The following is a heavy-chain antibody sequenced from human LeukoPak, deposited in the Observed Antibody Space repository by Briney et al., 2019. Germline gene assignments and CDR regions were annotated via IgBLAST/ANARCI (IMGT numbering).Heavy chain of an antibody. V-gene: IGHV3-7*05. CDR3: SLEGSSWYRYFQH. CDR1: GFTFSYYT. CDR2: IKQDGSEK. Sequence: GGSLRLSCAASGFTFSYYTMNWVRQAPGKGLEWVANIKQDGSEKYYVDSVKGRFTIPRDNAKNSLYLQMNSLRAEDTAVYYSSLEGSSWYRYFQHWGQGTLVTVSS. D-gene: IGHD6-13*01. J-gene: IGHJ1*01.